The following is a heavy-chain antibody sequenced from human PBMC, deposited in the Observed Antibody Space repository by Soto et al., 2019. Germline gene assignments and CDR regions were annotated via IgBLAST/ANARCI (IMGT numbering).Heavy chain of an antibody. Sequence: EVQLLESGGGLVQPGGSLRLSCAASGFTFSSYAMSWVRQAPGKGLEWISAISGSGGSTYYADSVKGRFTISRDNSKNTLYLQMSSLRDEDTAVYYCAKDGGRGYDAFDIWGQGTMVTVSS. J-gene: IGHJ3*02. D-gene: IGHD3-16*01. V-gene: IGHV3-23*01. CDR3: AKDGGRGYDAFDI. CDR2: ISGSGGST. CDR1: GFTFSSYA.